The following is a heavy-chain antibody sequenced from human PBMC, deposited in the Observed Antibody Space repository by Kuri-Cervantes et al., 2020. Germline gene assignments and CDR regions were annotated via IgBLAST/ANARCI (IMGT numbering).Heavy chain of an antibody. J-gene: IGHJ3*02. Sequence: GESLKISCAASGLTFSSYAMHWVRQAPGKGLEWVAVISYDGSNKYYADSVKGRFTISRDNSKNTLYLQMNSLRAEDTAVYYCARDAGPYYRWVGAFDIWGQGTMVTVSS. D-gene: IGHD3-22*01. V-gene: IGHV3-30-3*01. CDR2: ISYDGSNK. CDR1: GLTFSSYA. CDR3: ARDAGPYYRWVGAFDI.